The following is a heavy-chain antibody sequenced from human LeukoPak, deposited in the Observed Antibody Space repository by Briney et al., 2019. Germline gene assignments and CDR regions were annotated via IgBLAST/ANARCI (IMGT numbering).Heavy chain of an antibody. D-gene: IGHD1-1*01. V-gene: IGHV1-18*01. CDR1: GYTFTSYG. CDR3: ARELPSPNDHHYFDY. Sequence: GASVKVSCKASGYTFTSYGINWVRQAPGQGLEWMGWISAYKGNTNYAQKVQGRVTLTTDTSTSTAYMELRSLRSDDTAVYYCARELPSPNDHHYFDYWGQGTLVTVSS. J-gene: IGHJ4*02. CDR2: ISAYKGNT.